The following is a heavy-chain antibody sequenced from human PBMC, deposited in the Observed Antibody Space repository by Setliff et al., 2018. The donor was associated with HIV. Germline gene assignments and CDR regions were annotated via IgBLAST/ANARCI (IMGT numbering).Heavy chain of an antibody. D-gene: IGHD3-22*01. CDR2: IIPSLGVT. Sequence: ASVKVSCKASGGTFSSYVINWVRQTPGQGLAWMGSIIPSLGVTNYAQKFLGRVTITADKSTNTAYMELSSLRSDDTAVYYCTRGARDYYDSSGYLDYWGQGTLVTVSS. CDR1: GGTFSSYV. V-gene: IGHV1-69*04. CDR3: TRGARDYYDSSGYLDY. J-gene: IGHJ4*02.